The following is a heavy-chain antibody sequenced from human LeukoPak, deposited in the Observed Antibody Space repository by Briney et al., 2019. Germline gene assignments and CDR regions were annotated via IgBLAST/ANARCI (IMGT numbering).Heavy chain of an antibody. Sequence: GGSLRLSCAASGFTFDDYGMHWVRQAPGKGLEWVSGISRNSGSIGYADSVKGRFTISRDNAKNSLYLQMNSLRAADTALYYCAKDNYRRRFSWFDPWGQGTLVTVSS. J-gene: IGHJ5*02. CDR1: GFTFDDYG. CDR3: AKDNYRRRFSWFDP. V-gene: IGHV3-9*01. D-gene: IGHD3-16*02. CDR2: ISRNSGSI.